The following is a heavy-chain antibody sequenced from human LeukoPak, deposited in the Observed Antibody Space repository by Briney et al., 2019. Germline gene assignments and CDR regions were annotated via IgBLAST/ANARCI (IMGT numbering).Heavy chain of an antibody. CDR3: IRGGIRVSGIDAFDI. D-gene: IGHD5/OR15-5a*01. CDR2: IGIGDDT. J-gene: IGHJ3*02. Sequence: PGGSLRLSCAASGFTFRDYDMHWVRQVPGRGLEWVSAIGIGDDTHYPDSVKGRFTISRENAKNSLYLQMNTLRDGDTAVYYCIRGGIRVSGIDAFDIWGQGTMVTDSS. V-gene: IGHV3-13*01. CDR1: GFTFRDYD.